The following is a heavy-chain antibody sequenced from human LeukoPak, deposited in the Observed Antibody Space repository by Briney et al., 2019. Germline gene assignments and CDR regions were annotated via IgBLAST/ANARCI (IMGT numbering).Heavy chain of an antibody. CDR3: ARARGLQWLYDYYYYGMDV. Sequence: ASVKVSCKASGYTFTSYGISWVRQAPGQGLEWMGWISAYNGNTNYAQKLQGRVTMTTDTSTSTAYMELRSLRSDDTAVYYCARARGLQWLYDYYYYGMDVWGQGTTVTVSS. D-gene: IGHD6-19*01. CDR2: ISAYNGNT. J-gene: IGHJ6*02. V-gene: IGHV1-18*01. CDR1: GYTFTSYG.